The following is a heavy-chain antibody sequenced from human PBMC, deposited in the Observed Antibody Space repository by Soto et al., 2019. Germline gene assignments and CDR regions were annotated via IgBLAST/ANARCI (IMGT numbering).Heavy chain of an antibody. Sequence: QVQLVQSGAEVKKPGASVKVSCKASGYTFTSYGTSWVRQAPGQGLEWMVWISAYNGNTNYARKLQGRETMTTDTSTSTAYMELRSLRSNDTAVYYCATRSSSLLGYYYYGMDVWGQGTTVTVSS. J-gene: IGHJ6*02. CDR1: GYTFTSYG. CDR3: ATRSSSLLGYYYYGMDV. CDR2: ISAYNGNT. D-gene: IGHD6-6*01. V-gene: IGHV1-18*01.